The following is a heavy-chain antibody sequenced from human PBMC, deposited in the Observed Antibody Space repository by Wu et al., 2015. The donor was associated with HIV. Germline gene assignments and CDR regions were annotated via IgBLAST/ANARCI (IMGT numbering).Heavy chain of an antibody. J-gene: IGHJ5*02. CDR3: ARSVGDRQLAPEKVNWFDP. Sequence: QVQLVQSGAEVKKPGSSVKVSCKASGGTFSSYAISWVRQAPGQGLEWMGGIIPIFGTANYAQKFQGRVTITADESTSTAYMELSSLRSEDTAVYYCARSVGDRQLAPEKVNWFDPWGQGTLVTVSS. CDR2: IIPIFGTA. D-gene: IGHD6-6*01. CDR1: GGTFSSYA. V-gene: IGHV1-69*12.